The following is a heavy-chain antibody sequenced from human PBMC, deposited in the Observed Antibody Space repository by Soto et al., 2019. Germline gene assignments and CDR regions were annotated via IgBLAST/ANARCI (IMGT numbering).Heavy chain of an antibody. D-gene: IGHD2-8*02. Sequence: QVQLVQSGAEVKKPGSSVRVSCKASGATLNSFINYGITWVRQAPGQGLEWMGGIIPVFGTPNHAQKFQGSATISGXDXTXTXXMELSSLRSDGTAVYYCARGAGTKLLVVMYDDLEIWGQGTMVTVSS. J-gene: IGHJ3*02. V-gene: IGHV1-69*12. CDR1: GATLNSFINYG. CDR2: IIPVFGTP. CDR3: ARGAGTKLLVVMYDDLEI.